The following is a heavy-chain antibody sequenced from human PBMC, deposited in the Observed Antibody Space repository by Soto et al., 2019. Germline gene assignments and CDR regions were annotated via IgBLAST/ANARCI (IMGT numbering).Heavy chain of an antibody. Sequence: PGGSLRLSCAASGFTFSNYAMTWVRQAPGKGLEWVSTISGSGGNTYYADSVKGRFTVSRDNSKNTLYLQMNSLRAEDTAIYYCAKDEGGTSWYVPLFWGQGTLVTVSS. D-gene: IGHD6-13*01. CDR1: GFTFSNYA. CDR2: ISGSGGNT. V-gene: IGHV3-23*01. J-gene: IGHJ4*02. CDR3: AKDEGGTSWYVPLF.